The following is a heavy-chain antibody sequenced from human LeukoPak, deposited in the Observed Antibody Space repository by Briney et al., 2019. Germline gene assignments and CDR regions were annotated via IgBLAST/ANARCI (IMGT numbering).Heavy chain of an antibody. CDR3: AKDPALGVVISRGYFDY. CDR1: GFTFSRYG. V-gene: IGHV3-33*06. CDR2: IWYDGSQE. J-gene: IGHJ4*02. Sequence: PGRSLRLSCAASGFTFSRYGMHWVPQAPGKGLEWVAVIWYDGSQEYYADSVKGRFTISRNNPENMVYLQMNSLRVEDTAVYYCAKDPALGVVISRGYFDYWGQGTLVTVSS. D-gene: IGHD3-22*01.